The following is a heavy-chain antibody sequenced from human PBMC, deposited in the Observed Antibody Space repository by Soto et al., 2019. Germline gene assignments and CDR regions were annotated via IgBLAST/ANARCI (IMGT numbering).Heavy chain of an antibody. D-gene: IGHD1-1*01. Sequence: QVQLLQSGAEVKKPGSSMKVSCKASGGTLSNYAISWVRQAPGQGLEWMGEIIPMFGIANYAQKFQGRVSIVADTSTSTTYMELSSLNNDDTALYYCARRYNNYWFDPWGQGSLVTVSS. CDR1: GGTLSNYA. CDR2: IIPMFGIA. CDR3: ARRYNNYWFDP. J-gene: IGHJ5*02. V-gene: IGHV1-69*14.